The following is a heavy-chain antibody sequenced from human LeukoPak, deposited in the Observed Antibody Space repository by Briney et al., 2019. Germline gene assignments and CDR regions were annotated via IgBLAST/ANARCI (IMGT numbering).Heavy chain of an antibody. J-gene: IGHJ4*02. V-gene: IGHV3-30-3*01. CDR3: AKGPQLYSGYHPDY. Sequence: QPGGSLRLSCAASGFTFSSYAMHWVRQAPGKGLEWVAVISYDGSNKYYADSVKGRFTISRDFSKNMVHLHMNSLRVEDTAIYYCAKGPQLYSGYHPDYWGQGTLVTVSS. CDR1: GFTFSSYA. CDR2: ISYDGSNK. D-gene: IGHD5-12*01.